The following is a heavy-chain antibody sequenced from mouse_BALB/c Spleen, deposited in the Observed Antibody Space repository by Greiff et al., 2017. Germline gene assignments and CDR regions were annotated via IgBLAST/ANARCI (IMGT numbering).Heavy chain of an antibody. V-gene: IGHV7-3*02. D-gene: IGHD1-3*01. J-gene: IGHJ1*01. CDR1: GFTFTDYY. Sequence: EVKLMESGGGLVQPGGSLRLSCATSGFTFTDYYMSWVRQPPGKALEWLGFIRNKANGYTTEYSASVKGRFTISRDNSQSILYLQMNTLRAEDSATYDCARDRRGSYWDFDVWGAGTTVTVSS. CDR2: IRNKANGYTT. CDR3: ARDRRGSYWDFDV.